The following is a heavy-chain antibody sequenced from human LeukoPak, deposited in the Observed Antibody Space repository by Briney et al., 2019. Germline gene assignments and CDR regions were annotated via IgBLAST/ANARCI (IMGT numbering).Heavy chain of an antibody. CDR3: ARRTLPSPLADFVVVPAREFDP. CDR2: IYYSGRT. V-gene: IGHV4-39*01. Sequence: SETLYLTCTVSGGSISSSSYYWGRIRQPPGKGLEWIGSIYYSGRTYDNPSLKRRVTISVDTYKNQFSLKLSSVTAADTAVYYCARRTLPSPLADFVVVPAREFDPWGQGTLVTVSS. CDR1: GGSISSSSYY. D-gene: IGHD2-2*01. J-gene: IGHJ5*02.